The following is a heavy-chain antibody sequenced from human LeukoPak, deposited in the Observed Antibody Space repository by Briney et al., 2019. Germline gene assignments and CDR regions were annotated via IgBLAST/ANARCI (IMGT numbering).Heavy chain of an antibody. CDR3: ARGYSGYSNEVDQLLYYSYGMDV. J-gene: IGHJ6*02. Sequence: GGSLTLLCAASGFTFNSYGMLGLRQARGRGLVGVADIWYDGRKKYYADCVKDRFTISRDNSKNTLYLQINSLRDKYRAGSNCARGYSGYSNEVDQLLYYSYGMDVWGQGTTVTVSS. D-gene: IGHD5-18*01. CDR1: GFTFNSYG. CDR2: IWYDGRKK. V-gene: IGHV3-33*01.